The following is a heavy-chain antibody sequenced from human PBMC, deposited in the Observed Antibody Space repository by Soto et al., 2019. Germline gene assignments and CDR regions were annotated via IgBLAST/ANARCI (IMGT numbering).Heavy chain of an antibody. J-gene: IGHJ5*02. CDR1: GFTFRSYA. CDR3: ARAPGGSKETFYA. D-gene: IGHD3-10*01. CDR2: ISYSGSNT. V-gene: IGHV3-30-3*01. Sequence: QVHLVASGGGMVQPGRSLRLACTASGFTFRSYAMHWVRQAPGKGVEWGAVISYSGSNTYKADSVKGRFSISRDISNNTLYLQMNSLRSEDTAVYYCARAPGGSKETFYAWGKGSLVTVSS.